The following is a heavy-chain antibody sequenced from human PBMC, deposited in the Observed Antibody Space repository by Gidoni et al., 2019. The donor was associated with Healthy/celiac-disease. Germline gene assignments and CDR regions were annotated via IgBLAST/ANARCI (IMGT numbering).Heavy chain of an antibody. D-gene: IGHD2-2*01. J-gene: IGHJ6*03. Sequence: QLQLQESGPGLVKPSQTLSLTCTVSGGSISSGDYYWSWIRQPPGKGLEWIGYIYYSGSTYYNPSLKSRVTISVDTSKNQFSLKLSSVTAADTAVYYCARVVGAMRSDDYYYYYMDVWGKGTTVTVSS. CDR2: IYYSGST. CDR1: GGSISSGDYY. CDR3: ARVVGAMRSDDYYYYYMDV. V-gene: IGHV4-30-4*01.